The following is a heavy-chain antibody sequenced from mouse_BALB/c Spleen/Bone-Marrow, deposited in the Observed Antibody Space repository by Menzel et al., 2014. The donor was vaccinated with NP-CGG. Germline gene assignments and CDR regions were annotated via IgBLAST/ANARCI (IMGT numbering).Heavy chain of an antibody. Sequence: EVQGVESGPSLAKPSQTLSLTCSVTGDSITSGYWNWIRKFPGNRLEFMGYISYSGSTYYNPSLKSRISITRDTSKNLYSLQLNSVTTEDTATYYCARSSSTGTPLAYWGQGTTLTVSS. J-gene: IGHJ2*01. CDR1: GDSITSGY. V-gene: IGHV3-8*02. CDR2: ISYSGST. D-gene: IGHD4-1*02. CDR3: ARSSSTGTPLAY.